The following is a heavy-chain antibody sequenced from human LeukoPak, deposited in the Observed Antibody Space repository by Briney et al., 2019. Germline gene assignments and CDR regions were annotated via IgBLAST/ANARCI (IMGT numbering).Heavy chain of an antibody. CDR3: ARDSGTDGPWSVAAAGSFDC. V-gene: IGHV4-4*07. CDR1: GGSISSYY. CDR2: IYTSGST. J-gene: IGHJ4*02. Sequence: SETLSLTCTVSGGSISSYYWSWIRQPAGEGLEWIGRIYTSGSTNYNPSLKSRVTMSVDTSKNQSSLKLSSVTAADTAVYYCARDSGTDGPWSVAAAGSFDCWGQGTLVTVSS. D-gene: IGHD6-13*01.